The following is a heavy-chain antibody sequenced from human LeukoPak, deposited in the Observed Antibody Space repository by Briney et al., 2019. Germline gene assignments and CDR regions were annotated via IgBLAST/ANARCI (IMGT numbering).Heavy chain of an antibody. CDR1: GFTFSSYA. Sequence: PGGSLRLSCAASGFTFSSYAMSWVRQAPGKGLEWVSAVGGSGGSTCYADSVKGRFTISRDNSKNTLYLQMNSLRAEDTAVYYCAKGKGYTYGRTSYFDYWGQGTLVTVSS. CDR3: AKGKGYTYGRTSYFDY. D-gene: IGHD5-18*01. V-gene: IGHV3-23*01. CDR2: VGGSGGST. J-gene: IGHJ4*02.